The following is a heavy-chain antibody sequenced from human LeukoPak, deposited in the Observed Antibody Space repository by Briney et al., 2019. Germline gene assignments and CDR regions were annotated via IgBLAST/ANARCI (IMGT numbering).Heavy chain of an antibody. CDR1: GFTFSSYS. CDR2: ISTSSTTK. Sequence: GGSLRLSCAASGFTFSSYSMDWVRQAPGKGPEWLSYISTSSTTKYYADSVKGRFTFSRDDAKNSLSLQMNSLRADDTAVYYCAKEMGYCTGGSCYRWFDSWGQGTLVTVSS. D-gene: IGHD2-15*01. V-gene: IGHV3-48*01. J-gene: IGHJ5*01. CDR3: AKEMGYCTGGSCYRWFDS.